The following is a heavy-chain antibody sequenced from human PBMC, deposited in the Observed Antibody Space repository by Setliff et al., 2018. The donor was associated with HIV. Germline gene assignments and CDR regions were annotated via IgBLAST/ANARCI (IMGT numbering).Heavy chain of an antibody. CDR3: ARGPSGTYYREFDF. Sequence: KASETLSLTCTVSGGSISVHYWSWLRQPPGKGLEWIGYMYASGSTDYNPSLKGRVTISVDRFRNQFSLQLRSVTAADTAVYYCARGPSGTYYREFDFWGQGTLVTVSS. CDR1: GGSISVHY. CDR2: MYASGST. J-gene: IGHJ4*02. V-gene: IGHV4-59*11. D-gene: IGHD1-26*01.